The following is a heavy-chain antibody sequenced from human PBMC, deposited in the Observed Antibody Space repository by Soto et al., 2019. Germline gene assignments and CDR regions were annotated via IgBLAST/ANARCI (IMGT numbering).Heavy chain of an antibody. CDR1: GFTFSSYA. CDR2: ISRTANTI. CDR3: ARFYAAIYYYGMDV. J-gene: IGHJ6*02. D-gene: IGHD2-2*01. Sequence: GGSLRLSCAASGFTFSSYAMHWVRQAPGKGLEWISYISRTANTIYYADSVKGRFTISRDNSKNSLYLQMSSLRAEDTAVYYCARFYAAIYYYGMDVWGQGTTVTVSS. V-gene: IGHV3-48*01.